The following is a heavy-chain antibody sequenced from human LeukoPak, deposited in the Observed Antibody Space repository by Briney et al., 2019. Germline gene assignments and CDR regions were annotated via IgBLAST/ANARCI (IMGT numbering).Heavy chain of an antibody. CDR3: ARGGRLTTVTGAWFDP. Sequence: SETLSLTCTVSGGSISSYYWSWIRQPPGKGLEWLGYIYYSGSTNYNPSLKSRVTISVDTSKNQFSLKLSSVTAADTAVYYCARGGRLTTVTGAWFDPWGQGTLVTVSS. CDR1: GGSISSYY. CDR2: IYYSGST. J-gene: IGHJ5*02. D-gene: IGHD4-17*01. V-gene: IGHV4-59*01.